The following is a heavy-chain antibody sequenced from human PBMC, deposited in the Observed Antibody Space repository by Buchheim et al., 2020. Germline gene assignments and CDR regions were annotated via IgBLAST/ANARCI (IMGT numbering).Heavy chain of an antibody. CDR3: ARRDSWSGYYNY. V-gene: IGHV4-34*02. CDR1: GGSLTGYY. D-gene: IGHD3-3*01. J-gene: IGHJ4*02. CDR2: VNHSGST. Sequence: QVQLQQWGAGLLKPSETLSLTCAVYGGSLTGYYWAWIRQPPGKGLVWIGEVNHSGSTSYKPSLKSRVTISVDTSKNQFYLTLNSVTAADTAVYYCARRDSWSGYYNYWGQGTL.